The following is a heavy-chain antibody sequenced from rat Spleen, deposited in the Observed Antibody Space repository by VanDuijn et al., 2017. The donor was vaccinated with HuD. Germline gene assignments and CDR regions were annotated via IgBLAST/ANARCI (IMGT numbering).Heavy chain of an antibody. V-gene: IGHV4-2*01. CDR1: GFNFIDYW. J-gene: IGHJ3*01. Sequence: EVKLVESGGGLVQPGRSLKLSCAASGFNFIDYWMGWVRQAPGKGLEWIGEINKDSRTINYSPSLKDKFTISRDNAQNTLYLQMSKLGSEDTAIYYCAREEFGVRYWGQGTLVTVSS. D-gene: IGHD4-3*01. CDR2: INKDSRTI. CDR3: AREEFGVRY.